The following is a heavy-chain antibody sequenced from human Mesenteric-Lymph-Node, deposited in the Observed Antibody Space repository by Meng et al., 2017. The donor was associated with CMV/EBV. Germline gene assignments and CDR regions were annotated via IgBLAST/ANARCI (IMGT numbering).Heavy chain of an antibody. D-gene: IGHD2-21*01. CDR2: ISHGGVDK. CDR3: ARDHDWPPRGYYYGMDV. CDR1: GFSFSRNN. Sequence: GESLKISCAASGFSFSRNNMHWVRQAPGKGLEWVAVISHGGVDKYYADSVKGRVTSSRDNSKNTVYLQMNSLRPEDTAVYYCARDHDWPPRGYYYGMDVWGQGTTVTVSS. J-gene: IGHJ6*02. V-gene: IGHV3-30*19.